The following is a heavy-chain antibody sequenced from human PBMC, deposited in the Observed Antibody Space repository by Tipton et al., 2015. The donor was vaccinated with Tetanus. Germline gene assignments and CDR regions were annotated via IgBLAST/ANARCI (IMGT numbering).Heavy chain of an antibody. V-gene: IGHV4-39*01. CDR2: IYSYNGNT. D-gene: IGHD6-19*01. Sequence: TLSLTCTVSGGSISSGTFYWDWIRQTPGKGLEWIGNIYSYNGNTLQNPSLQSRVTISLDKSKNQFSLKLRSVTAADTAVYYCAILPKHWLAPRGAPWGQGTLVTVSS. CDR3: AILPKHWLAPRGAP. CDR1: GGSISSGTFY. J-gene: IGHJ5*02.